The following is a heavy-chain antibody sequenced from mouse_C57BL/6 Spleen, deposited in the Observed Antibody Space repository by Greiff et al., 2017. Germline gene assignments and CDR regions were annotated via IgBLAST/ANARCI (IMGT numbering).Heavy chain of an antibody. CDR1: GFNIKDYY. Sequence: EVQLQQSGAELVRPGASVKLSCTASGFNIKDYYMHWVKQRPEQGLEWIGRIDPEDGDTEYAPKFPGKATMTADTSSNTAYLQLSSLTSEDTAVYYCTTSPSDGYYGGHFDDWGQGTTLTVSS. J-gene: IGHJ2*01. D-gene: IGHD2-3*01. CDR3: TTSPSDGYYGGHFDD. V-gene: IGHV14-1*01. CDR2: IDPEDGDT.